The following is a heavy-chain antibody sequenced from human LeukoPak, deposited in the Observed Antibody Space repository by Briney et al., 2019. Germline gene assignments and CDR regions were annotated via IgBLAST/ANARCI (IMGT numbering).Heavy chain of an antibody. J-gene: IGHJ6*02. CDR3: VKDHRDSGNYYYYYGMDV. V-gene: IGHV3-23*01. CDR2: ISGSGDST. D-gene: IGHD1-26*01. CDR1: GFTFNTYA. Sequence: GGSLRLSCAASGFTFNTYAMSWVRQAPGKGLEWVSAISGSGDSTYYADSGKGRFTISRDNSKNTLYLQVNSLRAEDTAVYACVKDHRDSGNYYYYYGMDVWGQGTTVAVSS.